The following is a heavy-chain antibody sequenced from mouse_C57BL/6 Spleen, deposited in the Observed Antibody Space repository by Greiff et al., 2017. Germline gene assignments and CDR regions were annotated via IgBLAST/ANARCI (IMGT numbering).Heavy chain of an antibody. Sequence: VQLQQSGPELVKPGASVKISCKASGYTFTDYYMNWVKQSHGKSLEWIGDINPNNGGTSYNQKFKGKATLTVDKSSSTAYMELRSLTSEDSAVYYCATPYGDYWGQGTSVTVSS. J-gene: IGHJ4*01. V-gene: IGHV1-26*01. CDR2: INPNNGGT. CDR3: ATPYGDY. D-gene: IGHD1-1*02. CDR1: GYTFTDYY.